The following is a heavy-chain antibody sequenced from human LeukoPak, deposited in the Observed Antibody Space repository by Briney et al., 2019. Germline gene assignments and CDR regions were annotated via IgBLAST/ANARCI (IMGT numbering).Heavy chain of an antibody. J-gene: IGHJ4*02. CDR1: GFAFSSYG. CDR2: ISYDRSNK. CDR3: AKGRRYCSGGSCYYFDY. V-gene: IGHV3-30*18. Sequence: PGRSLRLSCAASGFAFSSYGMHWVRQAPGKGLEWVAVISYDRSNKYYADSVKGRFTISRDNSRNTAYLQMNSLRAEDTAVYYCAKGRRYCSGGSCYYFDYWGQGTLVTVSS. D-gene: IGHD2-15*01.